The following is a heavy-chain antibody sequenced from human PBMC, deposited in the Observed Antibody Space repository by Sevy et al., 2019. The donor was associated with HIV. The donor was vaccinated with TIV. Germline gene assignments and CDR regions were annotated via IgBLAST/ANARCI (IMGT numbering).Heavy chain of an antibody. D-gene: IGHD2-8*01. V-gene: IGHV3-23*01. CDR2: FCFGDGSM. J-gene: IGHJ4*02. Sequence: LSLTCAASGFTFSRYTMTWVRQAPGKGLEWVSTFCFGDGSMNYADSAKGRFTISRDNSKDTLYLQMNNLRSEDTAMYYCVREGCTKPHDFWGQGTLVTVSS. CDR3: VREGCTKPHDF. CDR1: GFTFSRYT.